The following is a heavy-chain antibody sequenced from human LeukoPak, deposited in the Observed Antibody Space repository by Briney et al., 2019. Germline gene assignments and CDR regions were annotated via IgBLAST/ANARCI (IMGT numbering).Heavy chain of an antibody. Sequence: PSETLSLTCTVSGGSISSYYWSWVRQPPGKGLEWIGYIYYSGSTNYNPSLKSRVTISVDTSKNQFSLKLTSVTAADTAIYYCARARCSWYYFDYWGQGTLVTVSS. CDR3: ARARCSWYYFDY. CDR2: IYYSGST. D-gene: IGHD6-13*01. CDR1: GGSISSYY. J-gene: IGHJ4*02. V-gene: IGHV4-59*01.